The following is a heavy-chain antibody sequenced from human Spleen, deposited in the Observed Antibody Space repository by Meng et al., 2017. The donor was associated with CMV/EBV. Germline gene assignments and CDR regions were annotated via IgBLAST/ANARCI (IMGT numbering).Heavy chain of an antibody. CDR2: MSYDGTNE. CDR1: GFIFSTYA. V-gene: IGHV3-30-3*01. D-gene: IGHD4-11*01. CDR3: ARDEGDDYSTPSGGMDV. J-gene: IGHJ6*02. Sequence: GESLKISCAASGFIFSTYAMHWVRQTPGKGLEWVALMSYDGTNEQYADSVKGRFTISRDNAKNSLYLQMNSLRAEDTAVYYCARDEGDDYSTPSGGMDVWGQGTTVIVSS.